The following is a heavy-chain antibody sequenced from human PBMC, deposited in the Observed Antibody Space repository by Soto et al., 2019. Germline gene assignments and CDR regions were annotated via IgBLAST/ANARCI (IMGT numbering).Heavy chain of an antibody. J-gene: IGHJ6*02. Sequence: SETLSLTCTVSGGSISSYYWSWIRQPPGKGLEWIGYIYYSGSTNYNPSLKSRVTISVDTSKNQFSLKLSSVTAADTAVYYCARVNWYSSPLAMDVWGQGITVTVSS. D-gene: IGHD6-13*01. CDR2: IYYSGST. V-gene: IGHV4-59*01. CDR1: GGSISSYY. CDR3: ARVNWYSSPLAMDV.